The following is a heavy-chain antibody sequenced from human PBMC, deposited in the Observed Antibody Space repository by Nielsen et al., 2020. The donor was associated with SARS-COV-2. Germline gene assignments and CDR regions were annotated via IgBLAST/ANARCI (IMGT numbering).Heavy chain of an antibody. J-gene: IGHJ4*02. CDR1: GYTFTSYG. V-gene: IGHV1-18*01. Sequence: ASVKVSCKAFGYTFTSYGISWVRQAPGQGLEWMGWISAYNGNTNYAQKLQGRVTMTTDTSTSTAYMELRSLRSDDTAVYYCARVVTIFCDFDYWGQGTLVTVSS. D-gene: IGHD3-9*01. CDR3: ARVVTIFCDFDY. CDR2: ISAYNGNT.